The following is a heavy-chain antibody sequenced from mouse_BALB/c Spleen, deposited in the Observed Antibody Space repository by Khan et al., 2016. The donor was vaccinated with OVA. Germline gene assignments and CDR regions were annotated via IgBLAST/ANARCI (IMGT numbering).Heavy chain of an antibody. CDR2: ISPGSGDT. Sequence: QVQLQQSGAELARPGASVKLSCKASGYTFTDYYINWVKQRTGQGLEWIGEISPGSGDTYYTERFKGKATLTADTSSSTAYMQLNSLTSEASAVYFCARRNYFGYTFAYWGQGTLVTVSA. D-gene: IGHD1-2*01. J-gene: IGHJ3*01. CDR1: GYTFTDYY. CDR3: ARRNYFGYTFAY. V-gene: IGHV1-77*01.